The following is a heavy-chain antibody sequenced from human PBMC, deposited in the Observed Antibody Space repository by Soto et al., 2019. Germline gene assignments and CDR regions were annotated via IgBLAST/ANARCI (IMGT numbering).Heavy chain of an antibody. CDR3: ARHRHPRGTVGATSPLDP. V-gene: IGHV3-53*01. CDR1: GFSVSSNY. D-gene: IGHD1-26*01. J-gene: IGHJ5*02. Sequence: GGSLRLSCAISGFSVSSNYLSWVRQAPGKGLEWVSVHYSGGSTYYADSVQGRFTISRDKSNNTLYLQMRRVRAEDTAVYFCARHRHPRGTVGATSPLDPWGQGAQVTVSS. CDR2: HYSGGST.